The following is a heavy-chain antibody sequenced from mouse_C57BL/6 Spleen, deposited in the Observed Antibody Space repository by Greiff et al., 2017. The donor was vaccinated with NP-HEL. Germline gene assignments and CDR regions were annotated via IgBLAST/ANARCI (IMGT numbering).Heavy chain of an antibody. Sequence: VQLQQSGAELVRPGASVKLSCTASGFNIKDDYMHWVKQRPEQGLEWIGWIDPENGDTEYASKFQGKATITADTSSNTAYLQLSSLASEDTAVYYCTKTVVTTFEVWGTGTTVTVAS. CDR2: IDPENGDT. V-gene: IGHV14-4*01. CDR1: GFNIKDDY. J-gene: IGHJ1*03. CDR3: TKTVVTTFEV. D-gene: IGHD1-1*01.